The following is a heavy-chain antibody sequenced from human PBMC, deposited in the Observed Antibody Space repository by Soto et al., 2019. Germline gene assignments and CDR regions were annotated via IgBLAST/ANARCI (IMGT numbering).Heavy chain of an antibody. CDR2: IIPIFGTA. V-gene: IGHV1-69*01. CDR3: ARAPWIQLWSYYYYGMDV. Sequence: QVQLVQSGAEVKKPGSSVKVSCKASGGTFSSYAISWVRQAPGQGLEWMGGIIPIFGTANYAQKFQGRVTITEEESTSTAYMELSSLRSEDTAVYYCARAPWIQLWSYYYYGMDVWGQGTTVTVSS. D-gene: IGHD5-18*01. CDR1: GGTFSSYA. J-gene: IGHJ6*02.